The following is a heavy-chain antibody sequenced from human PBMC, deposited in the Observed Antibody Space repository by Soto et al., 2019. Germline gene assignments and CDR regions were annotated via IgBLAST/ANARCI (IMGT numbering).Heavy chain of an antibody. CDR2: IIPIFGTA. CDR3: ATIPAATSYYYYYGMDV. Sequence: CKASGGTFSSYAISWVRQAPGQGLEWMGGIIPIFGTANYAQKFQGRVTITADESTSTAYMELSSLRSEDTAVYYCATIPAATSYYYYYGMDVWGQGTTVTVSS. J-gene: IGHJ6*02. V-gene: IGHV1-69*01. CDR1: GGTFSSYA. D-gene: IGHD2-2*01.